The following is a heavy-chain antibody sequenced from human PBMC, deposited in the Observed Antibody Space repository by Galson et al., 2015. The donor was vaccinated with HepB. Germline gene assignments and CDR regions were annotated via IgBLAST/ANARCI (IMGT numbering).Heavy chain of an antibody. J-gene: IGHJ4*02. CDR1: GFTFRTYD. CDR3: VKEGLERPAYVDY. V-gene: IGHV3-64D*06. D-gene: IGHD1-1*01. CDR2: LSPNGRNT. Sequence: SLRLSCAASGFTFRTYDMHWARQAPGKGLEYVSGLSPNGRNTYYADSVKGRFTSSRDNSKNTLYLQVSSLRPEDTAVYYCVKEGLERPAYVDYWGQGTLVTVSS.